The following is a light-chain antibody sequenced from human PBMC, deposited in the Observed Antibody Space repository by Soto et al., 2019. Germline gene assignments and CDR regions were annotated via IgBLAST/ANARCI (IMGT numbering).Light chain of an antibody. J-gene: IGKJ1*01. CDR3: QQYHTRPP. Sequence: EIVMTQSPATLSVSPGERATLSCRVSQSVFSSLAWFQQTPGAAPRLLIYGSATRATGIPARCSGSGSGTEFTITISSLQSEDAAFYYHQQYHTRPPFGQGTKGDIK. CDR1: QSVFSS. V-gene: IGKV3-15*01. CDR2: GSA.